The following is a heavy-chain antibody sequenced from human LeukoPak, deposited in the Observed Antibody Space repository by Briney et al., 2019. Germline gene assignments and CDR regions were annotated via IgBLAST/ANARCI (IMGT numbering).Heavy chain of an antibody. Sequence: PSETLSLTCTVSGASISSYCWTWIRQPPGKGLEWITSVYYSGDTNYNPSLKSRVTISVDTSKSQFFLKLTSVTAADTAVYYCARRQCTGGYCYFNYWGQGTLVTVSS. V-gene: IGHV4-59*01. CDR1: GASISSYC. J-gene: IGHJ4*02. CDR3: ARRQCTGGYCYFNY. D-gene: IGHD2-8*02. CDR2: VYYSGDT.